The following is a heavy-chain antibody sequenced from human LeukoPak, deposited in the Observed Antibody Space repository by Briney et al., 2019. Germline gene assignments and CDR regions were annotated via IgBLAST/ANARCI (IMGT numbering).Heavy chain of an antibody. Sequence: GGSLRLSCAASGFIFSSYGMSWVRQAPGKGLKWVSAISGSGGSTYYADSVKGRITISRDNSKNTLYLQMNSLRAEDTAVYYCAKGVGYCSGGSCQQFDYWGQGTLVTVSS. CDR1: GFIFSSYG. CDR2: ISGSGGST. J-gene: IGHJ4*02. D-gene: IGHD2-15*01. V-gene: IGHV3-23*01. CDR3: AKGVGYCSGGSCQQFDY.